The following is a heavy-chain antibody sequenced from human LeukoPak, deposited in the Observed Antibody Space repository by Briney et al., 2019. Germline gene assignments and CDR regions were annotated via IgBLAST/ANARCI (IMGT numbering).Heavy chain of an antibody. CDR3: AREDCSSSSSCYTDY. Sequence: SETLSLTCTVSGGSISSGGYYWSWIRQPPGKGLEWIAYMYHSGSTYYNPSLKSRVTISVDGSKNQFSLKLSSVTAADTAVYFCAREDCSSSSSCYTDYWGPGTLVTVSS. V-gene: IGHV4-30-2*01. D-gene: IGHD2-2*02. J-gene: IGHJ4*01. CDR2: MYHSGST. CDR1: GGSISSGGYY.